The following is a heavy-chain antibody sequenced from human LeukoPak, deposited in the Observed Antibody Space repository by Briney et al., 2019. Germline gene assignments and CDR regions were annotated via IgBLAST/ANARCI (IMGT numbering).Heavy chain of an antibody. CDR2: IYPGDSDT. J-gene: IGHJ4*02. Sequence: GESLKISCKGSGYSFTSYWIGWVRQMPGKGLEWMGIIYPGDSDTRYSPSFQGQVTISADKSISTAYLQWSSLKASDTAMYYCARHDGAIAAADHFDYWGQGTLVTVSS. CDR3: ARHDGAIAAADHFDY. D-gene: IGHD6-13*01. CDR1: GYSFTSYW. V-gene: IGHV5-51*01.